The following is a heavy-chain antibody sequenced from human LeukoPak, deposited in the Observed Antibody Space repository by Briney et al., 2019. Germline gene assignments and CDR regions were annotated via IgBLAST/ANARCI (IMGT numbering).Heavy chain of an antibody. J-gene: IGHJ4*02. CDR2: IKSKTDGGTT. CDR1: GLTFSNAW. V-gene: IGHV3-15*01. CDR3: TALGAASEY. Sequence: GGSLRFSCVGSGLTFSNAWMSWIRQAPGKGLQWVGHIKSKTDGGTTEYAAPVKGRFTISRDDSKNTLYLQMNSLKNEDAALYYCTALGAASEYWGQGALVTVSS. D-gene: IGHD2-15*01.